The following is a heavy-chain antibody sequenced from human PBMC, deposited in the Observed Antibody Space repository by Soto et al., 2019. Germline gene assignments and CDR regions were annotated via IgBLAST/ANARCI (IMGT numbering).Heavy chain of an antibody. Sequence: QVQLVQSGAEVKKPGASVKVSCKASGYTFTSYGISWVRQAPGQGLEWMGWISAYNGNTNYVQKLQGRVTMTTDTSRSTGYMGLRRLRSEDTAVSYCARVRRDGSGSYCIADCYYYVMDVWGQGPRVTVS. CDR2: ISAYNGNT. CDR1: GYTFTSYG. V-gene: IGHV1-18*01. D-gene: IGHD3-10*01. J-gene: IGHJ6*02. CDR3: ARVRRDGSGSYCIADCYYYVMDV.